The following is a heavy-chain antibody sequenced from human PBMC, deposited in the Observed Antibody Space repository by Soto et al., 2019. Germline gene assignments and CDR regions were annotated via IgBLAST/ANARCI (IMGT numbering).Heavy chain of an antibody. CDR3: SRDWRPNGDPYDAFDI. CDR2: IIPIFGTA. D-gene: IGHD7-27*01. Sequence: ASVKVSCKASGGTFSSYAISWVRQAPGQGLEWMGGIIPIFGTANYAQKFQGRVTITADESTSTAYMELSSLRSEDTAVYYCSRDWRPNGDPYDAFDIWGQGTMVTVSS. J-gene: IGHJ3*02. CDR1: GGTFSSYA. V-gene: IGHV1-69*13.